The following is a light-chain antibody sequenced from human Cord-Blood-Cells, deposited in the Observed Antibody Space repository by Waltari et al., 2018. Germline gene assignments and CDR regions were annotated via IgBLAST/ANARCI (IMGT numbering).Light chain of an antibody. V-gene: IGKV3-15*01. CDR1: QSVSSN. CDR3: QQYNNWPPWT. CDR2: GAS. J-gene: IGKJ1*01. Sequence: EIVMTQSPATLSVSPRERATLSCRASQSVSSNLAWYQQKPGQAPRLLIYGASTRATGIPARFSGSVSGTEFTLTISSLQSEDFAVDYCQQYNNWPPWTFGQGTKVEIK.